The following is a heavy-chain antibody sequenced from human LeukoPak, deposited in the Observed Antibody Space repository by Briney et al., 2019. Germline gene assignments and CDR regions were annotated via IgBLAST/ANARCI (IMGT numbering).Heavy chain of an antibody. CDR1: GFTFTKFW. V-gene: IGHV3-30*02. J-gene: IGHJ2*01. D-gene: IGHD2-15*01. CDR2: IRYDGSNK. Sequence: GGSLRLSCEASGFTFTKFWMSWVRQAPGKGLEWVAFIRYDGSNKYYADSVKGRFTISRDNAKNSLFLQMNSLRAEDTAVYYCARDGLAAATLHWCFDLWGRGTLVTVSS. CDR3: ARDGLAAATLHWCFDL.